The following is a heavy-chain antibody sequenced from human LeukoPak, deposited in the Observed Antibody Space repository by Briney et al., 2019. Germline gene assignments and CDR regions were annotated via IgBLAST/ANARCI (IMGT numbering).Heavy chain of an antibody. CDR2: IYTSGST. CDR1: GGSFSSYY. V-gene: IGHV4-59*10. Sequence: PSETLSLTCAVYGGSFSSYYWSWIRQPPGKGLEWIGRIYTSGSTNYNPSLKSRVTMSVDTSKNQFSLKLSSVTAADTAVYYCARGGPVVTMIVVVIPLTTNWFDPWGQGTLVTVSS. J-gene: IGHJ5*02. CDR3: ARGGPVVTMIVVVIPLTTNWFDP. D-gene: IGHD3-22*01.